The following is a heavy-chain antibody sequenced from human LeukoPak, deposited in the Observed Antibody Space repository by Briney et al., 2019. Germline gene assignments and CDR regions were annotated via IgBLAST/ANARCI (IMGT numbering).Heavy chain of an antibody. J-gene: IGHJ3*02. CDR1: GYTFTSYG. D-gene: IGHD3-16*02. V-gene: IGHV1-18*01. CDR2: ISAYNGNT. CDR3: ARSSLQYAFDI. Sequence: GASVKVSCKASGYTFTSYGISWVRQAPGQGLEWMGWISAYNGNTNYAQKLQGRVTMTRDTSTSTVYMELSSLRSEDTAVYYCARSSLQYAFDIWGQGTMVTVSS.